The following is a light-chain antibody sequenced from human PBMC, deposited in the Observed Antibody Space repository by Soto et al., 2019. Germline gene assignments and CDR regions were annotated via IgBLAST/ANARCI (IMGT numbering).Light chain of an antibody. CDR1: SSDVGGYDY. Sequence: QSALTQPASASGSPGQSITISCTGTSSDVGGYDYVSWYQLHPGKAPKLMVFEVNNRPSGVSYRFSGSKSGNTASLTISGLQAEDEADYFCSSYSISTAYLFGTGTKGHRP. J-gene: IGLJ1*01. CDR3: SSYSISTAYL. CDR2: EVN. V-gene: IGLV2-14*01.